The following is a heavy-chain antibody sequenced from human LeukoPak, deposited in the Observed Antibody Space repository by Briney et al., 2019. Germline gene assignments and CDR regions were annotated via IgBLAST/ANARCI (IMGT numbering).Heavy chain of an antibody. D-gene: IGHD5-24*01. CDR3: ARQDGAAKYFFDY. CDR1: GYSFTSYW. V-gene: IGHV5-51*01. J-gene: IGHJ4*02. CDR2: IYPGDSDT. Sequence: GESLKISCKGSGYSFTSYWIAWVRQMPGKGLEWMGIIYPGDSDTRYSPSFQGQVTISVDKSIDTAYLQWSSLKASDSAMYYCARQDGAAKYFFDYWGQGTLVTVSS.